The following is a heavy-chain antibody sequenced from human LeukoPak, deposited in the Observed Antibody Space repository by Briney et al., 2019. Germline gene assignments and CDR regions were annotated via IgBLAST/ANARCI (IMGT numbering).Heavy chain of an antibody. J-gene: IGHJ5*02. CDR1: GGSITKNTNY. CDR2: IYYSGSI. CDR3: ARHNFWSGYYNWFDP. Sequence: KPSETLSLTCTVSGGSITKNTNYCGWIRQPPGRGLEWIGSIYYSGSIYYNPSLKSRVTISVDTSKNQFSLKLSSVTAADTAVYYCARHNFWSGYYNWFDPWGQGTLVTVSS. V-gene: IGHV4-39*01. D-gene: IGHD3-3*01.